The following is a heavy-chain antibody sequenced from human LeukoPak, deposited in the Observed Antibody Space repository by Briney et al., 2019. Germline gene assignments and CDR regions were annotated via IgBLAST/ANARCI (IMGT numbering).Heavy chain of an antibody. Sequence: SETLSLTCAVYGGSFSGYYWSWIRQPPGKGLEWIGYIYYSGSTNYNPSLKSRVTISVDTSKNQFSLKLSSVTAADTAVYCCARHPGLVGYYGSGSPFDYWGQGTLVTVSS. CDR3: ARHPGLVGYYGSGSPFDY. CDR2: IYYSGST. D-gene: IGHD3-10*01. V-gene: IGHV4-59*08. J-gene: IGHJ4*02. CDR1: GGSFSGYY.